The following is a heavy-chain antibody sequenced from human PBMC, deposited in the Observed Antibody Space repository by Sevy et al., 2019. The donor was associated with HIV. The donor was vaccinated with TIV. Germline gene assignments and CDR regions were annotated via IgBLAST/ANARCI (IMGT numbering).Heavy chain of an antibody. CDR2: ISGYGENR. V-gene: IGHV3-23*01. CDR3: GRDGIGISAFDI. J-gene: IGHJ3*02. Sequence: GGSLRLSCAASEFTFSSHAVSWVRQAPGKGLEWVSAISGYGENRHYGDSVRSLFTISRDNLKNKLNLKMNSLRAEDTAIYSCGRDGIGISAFDIWGQGTMVTVSS. CDR1: EFTFSSHA. D-gene: IGHD3-3*02.